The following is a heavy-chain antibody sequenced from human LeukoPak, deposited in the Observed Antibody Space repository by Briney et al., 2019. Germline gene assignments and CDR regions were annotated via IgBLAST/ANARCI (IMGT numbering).Heavy chain of an antibody. J-gene: IGHJ4*02. CDR3: ATSRYCSNGVCPFDY. CDR2: TSPNTGYI. Sequence: ASVNVSCTTSGYTFTSYDMNWVRQAAGQGLEWMGWTSPNTGYIYYARKFQGRMTMATNTATRTVYMELSSLRSEDTAVYYCATSRYCSNGVCPFDYWGQGTLVTVSS. V-gene: IGHV1-8*01. D-gene: IGHD2-8*01. CDR1: GYTFTSYD.